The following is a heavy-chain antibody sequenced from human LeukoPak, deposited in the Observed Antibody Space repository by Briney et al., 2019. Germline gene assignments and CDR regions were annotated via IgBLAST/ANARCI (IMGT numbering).Heavy chain of an antibody. J-gene: IGHJ6*03. CDR1: GFTFSNYA. V-gene: IGHV3-23*01. CDR2: INGSGRST. Sequence: GALRLSCAASGFTFSNYAMSWVRQAPGKGLEWVSDINGSGRSTYYADSVKGRFTISRDSSKNTLYLQMNSLRAEDTAVYYCAKDQLLWFGEYMDVWGKGTTVTISS. D-gene: IGHD3-10*01. CDR3: AKDQLLWFGEYMDV.